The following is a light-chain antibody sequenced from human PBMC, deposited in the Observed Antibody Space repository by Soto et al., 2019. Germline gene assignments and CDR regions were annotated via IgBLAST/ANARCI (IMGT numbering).Light chain of an antibody. CDR3: QHYDSYSGT. V-gene: IGKV1-5*03. CDR1: QTISSW. Sequence: DIQMTQSPSTLSASVGDRVTITCRASQTISSWLAWYQQKPGKAPKLLIYRASSLESGVQSRFSGSGSGAEFTLTIRSLQPDDFATYYCQHYDSYSGTFGPGPEVDIK. J-gene: IGKJ3*01. CDR2: RAS.